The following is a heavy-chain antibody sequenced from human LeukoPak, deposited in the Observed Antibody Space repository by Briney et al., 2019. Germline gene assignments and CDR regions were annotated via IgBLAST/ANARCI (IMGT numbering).Heavy chain of an antibody. V-gene: IGHV1-2*02. Sequence: ASVKVSCKASGYTFTGYYMHWVRQAPGQGLEWMGWINPNSGGTNYAQKFQGRVTMTRDTSISTAYMELSSLRSDDTAVYYCAGGRGYTYGYIQHWGQGTLATVSS. CDR1: GYTFTGYY. J-gene: IGHJ1*01. CDR3: AGGRGYTYGYIQH. CDR2: INPNSGGT. D-gene: IGHD5-18*01.